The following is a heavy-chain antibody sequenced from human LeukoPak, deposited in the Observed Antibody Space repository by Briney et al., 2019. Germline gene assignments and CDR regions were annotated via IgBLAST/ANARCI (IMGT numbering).Heavy chain of an antibody. CDR3: APDSATSLEFNWNQDYYDYYYMDV. D-gene: IGHD1-20*01. J-gene: IGHJ6*03. V-gene: IGHV4-59*01. CDR1: GGSINSYY. CDR2: IYHSGST. Sequence: SGTLALTCTVSGGSINSYYWSWIRQPPGKGLEWIGNIYHSGSTNYNPSLKSRVTISVDTSKKQFSLKLTSVTAADTAVYYCAPDSATSLEFNWNQDYYDYYYMDVWDKGTTATVSS.